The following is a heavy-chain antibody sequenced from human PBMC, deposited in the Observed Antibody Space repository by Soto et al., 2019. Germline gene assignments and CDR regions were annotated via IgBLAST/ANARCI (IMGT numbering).Heavy chain of an antibody. Sequence: EVQLVESGGGLVQPGRSLRLSCVASGFTLDDYAMHWVRQTPVKCLEWVSSIDWNGGGTAYADSVKGRFTISRDHARNSLYLQMHSLRPEDTALYYCVKCRGSDFVYFGLDVWGQGTTSTVSS. D-gene: IGHD1-26*01. J-gene: IGHJ6*02. V-gene: IGHV3-9*01. CDR2: IDWNGGGT. CDR3: VKCRGSDFVYFGLDV. CDR1: GFTLDDYA.